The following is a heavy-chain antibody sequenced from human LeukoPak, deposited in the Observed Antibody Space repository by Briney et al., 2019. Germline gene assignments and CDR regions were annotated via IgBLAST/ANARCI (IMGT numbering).Heavy chain of an antibody. Sequence: ASVKVSCKASGYTFTGYYMHWVRQAPGQGLEWMGWINPNSGGTNYAQKFQGRVTVTRDTSISTAYMELSRLRSDDTAVYYCARTLPITDYYGSGPYGMDVWGQGTTVTVSS. CDR3: ARTLPITDYYGSGPYGMDV. CDR2: INPNSGGT. V-gene: IGHV1-2*02. D-gene: IGHD3-10*01. CDR1: GYTFTGYY. J-gene: IGHJ6*02.